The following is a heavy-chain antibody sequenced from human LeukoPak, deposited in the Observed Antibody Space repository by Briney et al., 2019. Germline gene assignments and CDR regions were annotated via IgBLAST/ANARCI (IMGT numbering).Heavy chain of an antibody. V-gene: IGHV3-21*01. J-gene: IGHJ4*02. CDR2: ISSSSSYI. Sequence: GGSLRLSCAASGCTFSSYSMNWVRQAPGKGLEWVSSISSSSSYIYYADSVKGRFTISRDNAKNSLYLQMNSLRAEDTAVYYCARDLTDYDSSGYYVLDYWGQGTLVTVSS. CDR3: ARDLTDYDSSGYYVLDY. D-gene: IGHD3-22*01. CDR1: GCTFSSYS.